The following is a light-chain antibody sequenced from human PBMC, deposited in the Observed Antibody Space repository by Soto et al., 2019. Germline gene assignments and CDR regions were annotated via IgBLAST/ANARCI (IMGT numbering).Light chain of an antibody. Sequence: EIVLTQSPATLSLSPGERATLSCRGSQSVRSHLVWYQQKPGQAPRLLIYEASNRATGIPARFSGSGSGTDFTLTISSLQPDDFATYYCQHYNSYSEAFGQGTKVDIK. CDR3: QHYNSYSEA. CDR1: QSVRSH. J-gene: IGKJ1*01. CDR2: EAS. V-gene: IGKV3-11*01.